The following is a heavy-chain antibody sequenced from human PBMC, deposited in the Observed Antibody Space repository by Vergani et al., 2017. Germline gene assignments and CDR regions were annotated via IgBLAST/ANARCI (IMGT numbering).Heavy chain of an antibody. CDR1: GFTFSSYS. CDR3: AKDGYGSGSYYNMGWFDP. D-gene: IGHD3-10*01. Sequence: VQLVESGGGVVQPGTSLRLSCVVSGFTFSSYSMNWVRQAPGKGLEWVSSISSSSSYIHYSDSLKGRFTISRDNSKNTLYLQMNSLRAEDTAVYYCAKDGYGSGSYYNMGWFDPWGQGTLVTVSS. CDR2: ISSSSSYI. V-gene: IGHV3-21*04. J-gene: IGHJ5*02.